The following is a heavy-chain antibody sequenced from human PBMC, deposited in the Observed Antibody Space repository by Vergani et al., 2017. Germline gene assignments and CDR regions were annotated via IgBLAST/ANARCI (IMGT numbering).Heavy chain of an antibody. CDR2: VHTDGTA. D-gene: IGHD5-24*01. J-gene: IGHJ5*02. V-gene: IGHV4-4*07. CDR1: GASISSYF. Sequence: VQLQESGPGLLKPSETLSLTCSVSGASISSYFWSWIRQPAGKGLEWLGRVHTDGTAYYNPSLRTRVRLSADLSQSQFSLKMTSLTAAESAVYFCARDQWDDDGPRGWFAPWGQGILVTVSS. CDR3: ARDQWDDDGPRGWFAP.